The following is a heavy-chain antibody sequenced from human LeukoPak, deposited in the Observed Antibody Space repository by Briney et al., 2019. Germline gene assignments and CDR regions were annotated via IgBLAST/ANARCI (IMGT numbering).Heavy chain of an antibody. CDR2: ISSSSSTI. CDR1: GFTFSSYS. D-gene: IGHD3-3*01. CDR3: ARDQNDFWSGYTSGHFDY. V-gene: IGHV3-48*01. Sequence: GGSLRLSCAASGFTFSSYSMNWVRQAPGKGLEWVSYISSSSSTIYYADSVKGRFTISRENAKNSLYLQMNSLRAEDTAVYYCARDQNDFWSGYTSGHFDYWGQGTLVTVSS. J-gene: IGHJ4*02.